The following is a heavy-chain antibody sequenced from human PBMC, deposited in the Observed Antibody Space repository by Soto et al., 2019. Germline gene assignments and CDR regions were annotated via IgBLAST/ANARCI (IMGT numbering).Heavy chain of an antibody. Sequence: QLQLQESGPGLVKPPETLALTCTVSGGSISSISYYWGWIRQPPGKGLEWIGSIKYSGHTFYNPSLKSRVTMSVDTSKNQFSLRLSSVTAAETAVYYCARVDIAVVPSTTFDYWGQGTLVTVSS. CDR2: IKYSGHT. V-gene: IGHV4-39*01. CDR1: GGSISSISYY. D-gene: IGHD2-2*01. CDR3: ARVDIAVVPSTTFDY. J-gene: IGHJ4*02.